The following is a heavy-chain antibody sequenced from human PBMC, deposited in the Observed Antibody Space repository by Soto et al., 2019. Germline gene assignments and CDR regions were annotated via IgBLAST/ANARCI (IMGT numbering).Heavy chain of an antibody. J-gene: IGHJ4*02. D-gene: IGHD6-13*01. CDR1: GFTFSSYG. CDR3: ARSIGGSSYYPPDS. CDR2: MAHDGSDQ. Sequence: QVQLVESGGGVVQPGGSLRLSCAASGFTFSSYGMQWVRQSPGEGLEWVAIMAHDGSDQYYGDSVKGRFTISRANSKNTLSLQMDSLRPEDTAVYYCARSIGGSSYYPPDSWCQGTLVTVSS. V-gene: IGHV3-30*03.